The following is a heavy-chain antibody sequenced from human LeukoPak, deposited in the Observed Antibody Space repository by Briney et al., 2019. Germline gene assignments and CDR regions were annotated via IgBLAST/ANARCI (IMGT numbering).Heavy chain of an antibody. CDR2: IYPKSSDT. J-gene: IGHJ3*02. CDR1: GYTFTAYY. Sequence: SVEVSCKASGYTFTAYYLHWVRQAPGQGLEWMGYIYPKSSDTNYAQNFQGRVTMTMDTSISTVYMELSRLTSDDTAVYYCARDEAAAKTDALDIWGQGTKVTVSS. CDR3: ARDEAAAKTDALDI. D-gene: IGHD6-13*01. V-gene: IGHV1-2*02.